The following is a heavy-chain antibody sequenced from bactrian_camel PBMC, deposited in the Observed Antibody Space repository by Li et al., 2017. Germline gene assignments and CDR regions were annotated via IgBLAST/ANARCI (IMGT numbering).Heavy chain of an antibody. Sequence: HVQLVESGGGSVQVGGSLTLSCVASGFALTTYWMYWVRQAPGKERERVATLDTGGSKRFADSVKGRFAISKDNAKNALILQMSALSPEDSAMYYCAADLGSGYSGSWCFDRGEDYTYWGQGTQVTVS. J-gene: IGHJ4*01. D-gene: IGHD3*01. CDR2: LDTGGSKR. V-gene: IGHV3S1*01. CDR3: AADLGSGYSGSWCFDRGEDYTY. CDR1: GFALTTYW.